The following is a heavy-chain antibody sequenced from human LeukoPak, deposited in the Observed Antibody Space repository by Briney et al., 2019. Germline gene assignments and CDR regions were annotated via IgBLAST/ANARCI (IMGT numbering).Heavy chain of an antibody. V-gene: IGHV4-38-2*01. J-gene: IGHJ3*02. CDR1: GYSISSGYY. Sequence: SETLSLTCALSGYSISSGYYWGWIRLPPGKGLEWIGTIYHSGSTSYNPSLKRPVTTSVDTSKNHFSLNLRSVTAADTAVYYCTRGAVGSTPHVAFAIWGQGTMVTVSS. CDR2: IYHSGST. D-gene: IGHD1-26*01. CDR3: TRGAVGSTPHVAFAI.